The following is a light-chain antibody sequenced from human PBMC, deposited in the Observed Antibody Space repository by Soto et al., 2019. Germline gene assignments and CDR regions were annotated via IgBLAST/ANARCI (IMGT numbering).Light chain of an antibody. J-gene: IGKJ1*01. CDR3: QQYGSSPRT. CDR2: AVP. Sequence: EIVMTPSPASLSVSPGERATLSCRASQSVSTNLAWYQQKPGQAPRLLIYAVPTRATGVSARFSGSGSGTEFTLTISSLQSEDFAVYYCQQYGSSPRTFGQGTKVDIK. CDR1: QSVSTN. V-gene: IGKV3-15*01.